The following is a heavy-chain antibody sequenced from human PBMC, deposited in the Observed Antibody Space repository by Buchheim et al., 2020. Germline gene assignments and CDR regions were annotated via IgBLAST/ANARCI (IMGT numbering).Heavy chain of an antibody. CDR2: ISSSTTTI. V-gene: IGHV3-48*02. CDR3: ARDRLGGGF. Sequence: EIQLVESGGDLVQPGGSLRLSCAASGFTFSSYAMNRVRQGPGKGLEWIAYISSSTTTIYYADSVEGRFTVSRDNDRNSLYLQMDSLRDEDTAVYYCARDRLGGGFWGQGTL. D-gene: IGHD6-25*01. J-gene: IGHJ4*02. CDR1: GFTFSSYA.